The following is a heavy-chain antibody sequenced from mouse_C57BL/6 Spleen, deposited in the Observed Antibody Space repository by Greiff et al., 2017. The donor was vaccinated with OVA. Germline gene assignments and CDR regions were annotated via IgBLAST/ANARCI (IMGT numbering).Heavy chain of an antibody. CDR2: IDPEDGDT. V-gene: IGHV14-1*01. J-gene: IGHJ2*01. D-gene: IGHD2-5*01. CDR3: TTSNSDFDY. Sequence: VQLQQSGAELVRPGASVKLSCTASGFNITDYYMHWVKQRPEQGLEWIGRIDPEDGDTEYAPQFQGKATMTAATSSNTAYLQLSSLTAEDTAVYYCTTSNSDFDYWGQGTTLTVSS. CDR1: GFNITDYY.